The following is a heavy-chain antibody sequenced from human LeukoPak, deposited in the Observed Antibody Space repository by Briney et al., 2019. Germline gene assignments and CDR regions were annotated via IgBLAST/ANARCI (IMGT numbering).Heavy chain of an antibody. V-gene: IGHV3-15*01. CDR1: GFTFSNAW. D-gene: IGHD3-3*01. J-gene: IGHJ6*03. Sequence: GGSLRLSCAASGFTFSNAWMSWVRQAPGKGLEWVGRIKSKTDGGTTDYAAPVKGRFTISRDDSKNTLYLQMNSLKTEDTAVYYCTTEDTIRPDNYYYMDVWGKGTTVTASS. CDR2: IKSKTDGGTT. CDR3: TTEDTIRPDNYYYMDV.